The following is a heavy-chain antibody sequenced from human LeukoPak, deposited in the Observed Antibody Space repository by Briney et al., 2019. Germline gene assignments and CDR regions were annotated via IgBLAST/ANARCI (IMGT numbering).Heavy chain of an antibody. CDR1: GDSISSSSYY. Sequence: PSETLSLTCTVSGDSISSSSYYWGWIRQPPGKGLEWIGSIYYSGSTSYNPSLKSRVTISLDTSKNQFSLRLSSVTAADTAVYYCARDRRYASSNYYYYYMDVWGKGTTVTVSS. D-gene: IGHD3-16*01. J-gene: IGHJ6*03. V-gene: IGHV4-39*07. CDR2: IYYSGST. CDR3: ARDRRYASSNYYYYYMDV.